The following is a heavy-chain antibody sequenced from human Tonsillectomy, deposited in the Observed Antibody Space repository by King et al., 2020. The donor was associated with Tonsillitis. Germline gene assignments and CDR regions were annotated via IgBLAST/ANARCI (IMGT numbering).Heavy chain of an antibody. CDR1: GGSISSVSDY. J-gene: IGHJ3*02. Sequence: QLQESGPGLVKPSETLSLTCSVSGGSISSVSDYWGWIRQPPGKGLEWIGSIFYGGSTYCSPSLKSRVTLSVDTSKNQFSLKLSSVTAADTAVYYCAGHSSLTCYLLDSFDIWGQGTMVTVSS. CDR2: IFYGGST. D-gene: IGHD3-9*01. CDR3: AGHSSLTCYLLDSFDI. V-gene: IGHV4-39*01.